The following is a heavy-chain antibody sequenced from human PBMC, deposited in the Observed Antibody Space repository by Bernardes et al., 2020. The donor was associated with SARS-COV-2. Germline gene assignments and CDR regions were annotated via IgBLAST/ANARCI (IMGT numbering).Heavy chain of an antibody. CDR2: IVPILGIL. Sequence: SVKVSCKASGGTFNSDNVSWVRQAPGQGLEWMGSIVPILGILNHVQKIQGRVTITADKFTSTVYMELGSLRFEDTAVYYCARGGIVGATGAFDIWGQGTLVTVSS. J-gene: IGHJ3*02. D-gene: IGHD1-26*01. CDR3: ARGGIVGATGAFDI. V-gene: IGHV1-69*02. CDR1: GGTFNSDN.